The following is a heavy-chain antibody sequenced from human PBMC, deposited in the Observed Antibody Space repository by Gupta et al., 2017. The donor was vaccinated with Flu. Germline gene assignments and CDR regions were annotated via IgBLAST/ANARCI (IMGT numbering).Heavy chain of an antibody. Sequence: VRQAPGQGFEWMGWINGYNGDTEYGQKFQSRLTMTTESSTGTVFMELRSLRSDDTAVYYCARIFCSAATCFTINGMDVWGQGTTVIVSS. J-gene: IGHJ6*02. CDR2: INGYNGDT. V-gene: IGHV1-18*01. D-gene: IGHD2-2*01. CDR3: ARIFCSAATCFTINGMDV.